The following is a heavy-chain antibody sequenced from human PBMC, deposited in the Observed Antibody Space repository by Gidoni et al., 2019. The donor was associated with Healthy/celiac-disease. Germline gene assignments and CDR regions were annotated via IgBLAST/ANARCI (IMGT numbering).Heavy chain of an antibody. CDR2: ISWNSGII. CDR3: AKGISPPTSGYYDY. D-gene: IGHD3-22*01. Sequence: EVQLVDSGGGLVQPGRSLSLSCAPPGFPFDDYAMHWVRQAPGKGLEWVSGISWNSGIIGYADSVKGRFTISRDNAKNSLYLQMNSLRAEDTALYYCAKGISPPTSGYYDYWGQGTLVTVSS. V-gene: IGHV3-9*01. J-gene: IGHJ4*02. CDR1: GFPFDDYA.